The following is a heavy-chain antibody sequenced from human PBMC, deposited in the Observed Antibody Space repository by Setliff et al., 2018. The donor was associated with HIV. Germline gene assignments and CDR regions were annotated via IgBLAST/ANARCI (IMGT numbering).Heavy chain of an antibody. Sequence: EASVKVSCKPSGYTFTNYDINWVRQAAGQGLEWMGWMNPDSRNTGYAQRFEGSVTMTWDTSISTAYMELNNVKFGDTAIYYCARARTDYYDRRRRSHYYIVVWARGATVTVSS. CDR3: ARARTDYYDRRRRSHYYIVV. CDR1: GYTFTNYD. J-gene: IGHJ6*03. CDR2: MNPDSRNT. D-gene: IGHD3-22*01. V-gene: IGHV1-8*02.